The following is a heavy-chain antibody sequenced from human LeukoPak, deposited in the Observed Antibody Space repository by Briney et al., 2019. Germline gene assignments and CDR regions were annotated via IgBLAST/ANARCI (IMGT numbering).Heavy chain of an antibody. CDR1: GFTFSRSW. Sequence: GGSLRLSCAASGFTFSRSWRTWVRQAPGKGLEVVANINQDGSVKNYVDFVRGRFTISRDNDKNSLYLQMNSLRAEDTAVYYCARDPGFSAFDIWGQGTMVTVSS. CDR3: ARDPGFSAFDI. V-gene: IGHV3-7*01. CDR2: INQDGSVK. D-gene: IGHD6-25*01. J-gene: IGHJ3*02.